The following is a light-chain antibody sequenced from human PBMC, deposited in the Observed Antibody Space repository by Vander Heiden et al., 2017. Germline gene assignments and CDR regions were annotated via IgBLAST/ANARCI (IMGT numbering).Light chain of an antibody. CDR2: LNSDGSH. J-gene: IGLJ2*01. Sequence: QLVLTQPPSASASLVASVKLTCTLSSGHSSYPIAWHQPQPEKGPRHLMKLNSDGSHNKGDGIPDRFSGSSSGAERYLTISSLQSEDEADYYCQTWGTGMVFGGGTRLTVL. V-gene: IGLV4-69*01. CDR3: QTWGTGMV. CDR1: SGHSSYP.